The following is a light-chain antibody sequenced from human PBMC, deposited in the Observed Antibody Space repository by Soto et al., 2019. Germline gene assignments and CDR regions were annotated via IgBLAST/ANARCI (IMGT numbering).Light chain of an antibody. CDR2: DAS. J-gene: IGKJ4*01. CDR1: QSISGG. Sequence: EIQMTQSASNLSASVGDAVNVXCRASQSISGGFVWYQQKPGKAPSLLIYDASNLKGGGPSRFSGSGSATEFTRTISSLQPDDSGSYYGQQHKSYPVTFGGGTKVDIK. V-gene: IGKV1-5*01. CDR3: QQHKSYPVT.